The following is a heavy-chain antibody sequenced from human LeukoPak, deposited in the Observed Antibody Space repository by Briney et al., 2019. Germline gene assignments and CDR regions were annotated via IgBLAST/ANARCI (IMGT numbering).Heavy chain of an antibody. CDR2: IYYSGST. V-gene: IGHV4-59*01. CDR3: ARTLGYCSGGSCYHPIDY. CDR1: GGSISSYY. Sequence: SETLSLTCTVSGGSISSYYWSWIRQPPGTGLEWFGYIYYSGSTNYNPSLKSRVTISVDTSKNQFSLKLSSVTAADTAVYYCARTLGYCSGGSCYHPIDYWGQGTLVTVSS. D-gene: IGHD2-15*01. J-gene: IGHJ4*02.